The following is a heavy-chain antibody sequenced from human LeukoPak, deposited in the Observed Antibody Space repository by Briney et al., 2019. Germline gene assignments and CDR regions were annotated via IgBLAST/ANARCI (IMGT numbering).Heavy chain of an antibody. CDR2: IIPIFGTA. J-gene: IGHJ6*03. Sequence: SVKVSCKASGGTFSSYAISWVRQAPGQGLEWMGGIIPIFGTANYAQKFQGRVTITADESTSTAHMELSSLRSEDTAVYYCARDPTRITIFGVVPQYMDVWGKGTTVTVSS. V-gene: IGHV1-69*13. CDR3: ARDPTRITIFGVVPQYMDV. D-gene: IGHD3-3*01. CDR1: GGTFSSYA.